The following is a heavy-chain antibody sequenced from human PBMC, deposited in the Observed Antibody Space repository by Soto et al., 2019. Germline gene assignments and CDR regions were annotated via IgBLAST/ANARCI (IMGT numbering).Heavy chain of an antibody. CDR1: GFTFSSYA. Sequence: GGSLRLSCAASGFTFSSYAISWVRQAPGKGLEWVSAISGSGGSTYYADSVKGRFTISRDNSKNTLYLQMNSLRAEDTAVYYCAKDFRPNPPDFCSGYFIDYWGQGTLVTVPQ. CDR2: ISGSGGST. CDR3: AKDFRPNPPDFCSGYFIDY. D-gene: IGHD3-3*01. V-gene: IGHV3-23*01. J-gene: IGHJ4*02.